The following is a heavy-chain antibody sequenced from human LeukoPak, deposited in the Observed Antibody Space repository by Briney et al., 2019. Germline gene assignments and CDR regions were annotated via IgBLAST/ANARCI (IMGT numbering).Heavy chain of an antibody. CDR2: IKFDGNER. V-gene: IGHV3-7*04. J-gene: IGHJ4*02. CDR1: GFNFSSYW. D-gene: IGHD3-16*01. CDR3: ARGGTTVPDN. Sequence: GGSLRLSCAASGFNFSSYWMSWVRRTPGKALEWVANIKFDGNERYYVDSVKGRFTISRDNANNSLYLQMNSLRAEDTAVYYCARGGTTVPDNWGQGTLVTVSS.